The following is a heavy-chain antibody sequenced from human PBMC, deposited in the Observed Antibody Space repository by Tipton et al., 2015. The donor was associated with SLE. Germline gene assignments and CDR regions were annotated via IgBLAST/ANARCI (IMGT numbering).Heavy chain of an antibody. CDR1: GGSFSGYY. Sequence: TLSLTCAVYGGSFSGYYWTWIRQPPGKGLERIGEINHSGSTNYNPSLKSRVTMAVDTSKSQFSLSLSSVTAADTAVYYCARLTSEAHIDYWGQGTLVTVSS. J-gene: IGHJ4*02. CDR3: ARLTSEAHIDY. D-gene: IGHD2-21*02. CDR2: INHSGST. V-gene: IGHV4-34*01.